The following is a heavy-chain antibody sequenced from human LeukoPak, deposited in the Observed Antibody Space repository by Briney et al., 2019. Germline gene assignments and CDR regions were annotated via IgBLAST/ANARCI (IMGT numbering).Heavy chain of an antibody. V-gene: IGHV4-31*03. D-gene: IGHD4-23*01. CDR3: ARDIRGGNFPYAFDI. CDR2: IYYSGST. CDR1: GGSISSGGYY. J-gene: IGHJ3*02. Sequence: SETLSLTCTVSGGSISSGGYYWSWIRQHPGKGLEWIGYIYYSGSTYYNPSLKSRVTISVDTSKNQFSLKLSSVTAADTAVYYCARDIRGGNFPYAFDIWGQGTMVTVSS.